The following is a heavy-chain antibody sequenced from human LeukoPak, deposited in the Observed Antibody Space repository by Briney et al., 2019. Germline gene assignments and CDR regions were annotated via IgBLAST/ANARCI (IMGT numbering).Heavy chain of an antibody. J-gene: IGHJ5*02. Sequence: GGSLRLSCTASGFTFSSFWMTWVRQAPEKGPEWVATISHDGSHSYYLDSVKGRFTISRDNAKNSLCLQMNSLRAEDTAVYYCAKAMGWELLPAYNWFDPWGQGTLVTVSS. D-gene: IGHD1-26*01. CDR2: ISHDGSHS. CDR1: GFTFSSFW. V-gene: IGHV3-7*03. CDR3: AKAMGWELLPAYNWFDP.